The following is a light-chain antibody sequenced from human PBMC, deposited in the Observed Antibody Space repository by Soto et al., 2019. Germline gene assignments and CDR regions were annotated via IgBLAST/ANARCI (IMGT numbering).Light chain of an antibody. CDR1: DSDVGGYNY. J-gene: IGLJ2*01. CDR3: SSFTNNNTPHVL. CDR2: GVY. V-gene: IGLV2-14*01. Sequence: QSALTQPASVSGSPGQSITISCTGTDSDVGGYNYVSWYQQHPGKAPKLMIYGVYNRPSGVSNRFSGSKSGNTASLTISGLQAEDEADYYCSSFTNNNTPHVLLGGGTKLTVL.